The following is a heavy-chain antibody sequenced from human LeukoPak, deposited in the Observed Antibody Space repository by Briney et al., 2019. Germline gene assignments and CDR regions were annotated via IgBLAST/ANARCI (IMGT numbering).Heavy chain of an antibody. J-gene: IGHJ3*02. CDR1: GGSISSVDYY. D-gene: IGHD5-12*01. CDR2: IYYSGST. CDR3: ARFVATVSDAFDI. V-gene: IGHV4-30-4*01. Sequence: SQTLSLTCTVSGGSISSVDYYWSWIRQPPGKGLEWIGYIYYSGSTYYNPSLKSRVTISVDTSKNQFSLKLSSVTAADTAVYYCARFVATVSDAFDIWGQGTMVTVSS.